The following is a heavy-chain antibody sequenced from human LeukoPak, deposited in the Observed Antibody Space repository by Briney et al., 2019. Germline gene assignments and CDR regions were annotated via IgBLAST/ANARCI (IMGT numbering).Heavy chain of an antibody. CDR3: ARGWSIAVAGLFDY. CDR2: ISAYNGNT. Sequence: ASVKVSCKASGYTFTSYGISWVRQAPGQGLEWMGWISAYNGNTNYAQKFQGRVTITTDESTSTAYMELSSLRSEDTAVYYCARGWSIAVAGLFDYWGQGTLVTVSS. D-gene: IGHD6-19*01. V-gene: IGHV1-18*01. CDR1: GYTFTSYG. J-gene: IGHJ4*02.